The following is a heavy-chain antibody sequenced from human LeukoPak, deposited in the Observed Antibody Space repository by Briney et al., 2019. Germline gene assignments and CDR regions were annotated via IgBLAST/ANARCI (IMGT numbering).Heavy chain of an antibody. CDR1: GGTFSSYA. D-gene: IGHD2-15*01. J-gene: IGHJ5*02. CDR2: IIPIFGTA. Sequence: SVKVSCKASGGTFSSYAISWVRQAPGQGLEWMGGIIPIFGTANYAQKFQGRVTITADESTSTAHMELSSLRSEDTAVYYCAMGLGYCSGGSCYYNWFDPWGQGTLVTVSS. V-gene: IGHV1-69*01. CDR3: AMGLGYCSGGSCYYNWFDP.